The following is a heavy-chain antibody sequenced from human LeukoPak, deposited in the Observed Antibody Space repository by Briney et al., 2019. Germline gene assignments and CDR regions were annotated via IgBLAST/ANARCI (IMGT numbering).Heavy chain of an antibody. CDR1: GGSISSYY. Sequence: SETLSLTCTVFGGSISSYYWSWIRQPAGKGLEWIGRIYTSGSTNYNPSLKSRVTISVDTSKNQFSLKLSSVTAADTAVYYCARREYSSSWFDYWGQGTLVTVSS. D-gene: IGHD6-13*01. CDR3: ARREYSSSWFDY. V-gene: IGHV4-4*07. CDR2: IYTSGST. J-gene: IGHJ4*02.